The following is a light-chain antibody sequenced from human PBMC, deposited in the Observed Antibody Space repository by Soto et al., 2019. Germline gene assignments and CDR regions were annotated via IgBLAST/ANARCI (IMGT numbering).Light chain of an antibody. V-gene: IGKV3-20*01. CDR3: QQYDSSPWT. J-gene: IGKJ1*01. CDR1: QSVSSSF. CDR2: GAS. Sequence: EIELTQSPCTLSLSPGDRATLSCRASQSVSSSFLAWYQQKPGQAPRLLIYGASSQATGIPDRFSGSGSGTDVTLTISRLEPEDFAVYYCQQYDSSPWTFGQGTKVEIK.